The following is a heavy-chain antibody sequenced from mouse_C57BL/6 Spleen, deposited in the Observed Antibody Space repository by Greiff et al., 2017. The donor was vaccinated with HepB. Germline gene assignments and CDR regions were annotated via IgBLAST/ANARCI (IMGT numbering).Heavy chain of an antibody. CDR2: IDPNSGGT. V-gene: IGHV1-72*01. D-gene: IGHD2-5*01. J-gene: IGHJ2*01. Sequence: QVQLKQPGAELVKPGASVKLSCKASGYTFTSYWMHWVKQRPGRGLEWIGRIDPNSGGTKYNEKFKSKATLTVDKPSSTAYMQLSRPISEDSAVYYCARLYYSNYEDDYWGQGTTLTVSS. CDR3: ARLYYSNYEDDY. CDR1: GYTFTSYW.